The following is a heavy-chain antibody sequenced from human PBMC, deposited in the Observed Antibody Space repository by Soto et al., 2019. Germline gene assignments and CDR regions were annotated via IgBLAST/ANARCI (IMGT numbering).Heavy chain of an antibody. CDR2: IKSKTDGGTT. CDR3: TTDEVKYSSSFDY. D-gene: IGHD6-6*01. Sequence: GGSLRLSCAASGFTFSNAWMNWVRQAPGKGLEWVGRIKSKTDGGTTDYAVPVKGRFTISRDDSKNTLYLQMNSLKTEDTAVYYCTTDEVKYSSSFDYWGQGTLVTVSS. CDR1: GFTFSNAW. V-gene: IGHV3-15*07. J-gene: IGHJ4*02.